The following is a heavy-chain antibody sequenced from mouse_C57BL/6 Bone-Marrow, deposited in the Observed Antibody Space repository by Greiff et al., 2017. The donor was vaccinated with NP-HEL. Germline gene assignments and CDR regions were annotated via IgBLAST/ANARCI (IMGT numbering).Heavy chain of an antibody. CDR1: GFTFSSYA. J-gene: IGHJ1*03. CDR2: ISDGGSYT. D-gene: IGHD1-1*01. CDR3: ARDITTVVARYFDV. V-gene: IGHV5-4*01. Sequence: EVMLVESGGGLVKPGGSLKLSCAASGFTFSSYAMSWVRQTPEKRLEWVATISDGGSYTYYPDNVKGRFTISRDNAKNNLYLQMSHLKSEDTARYYCARDITTVVARYFDVWGTGTTVTVSS.